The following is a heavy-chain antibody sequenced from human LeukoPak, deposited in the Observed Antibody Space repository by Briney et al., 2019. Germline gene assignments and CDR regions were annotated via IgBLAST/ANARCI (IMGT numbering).Heavy chain of an antibody. J-gene: IGHJ4*02. CDR3: AKGIGWSGYYNSFDY. CDR2: ISWNSGSI. Sequence: SGGSLRLSCAASGCTFDDYAMHWVRQAPGKGLEWVSGISWNSGSIGYADSVKGRFTISRDNAKNSLYLQMNSLRAEDMALYHCAKGIGWSGYYNSFDYWGQGTLVTVSS. CDR1: GCTFDDYA. V-gene: IGHV3-9*03. D-gene: IGHD3-3*01.